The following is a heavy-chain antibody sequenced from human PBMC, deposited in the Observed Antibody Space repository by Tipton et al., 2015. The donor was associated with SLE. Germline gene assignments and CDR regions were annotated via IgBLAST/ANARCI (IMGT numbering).Heavy chain of an antibody. J-gene: IGHJ4*02. CDR3: ASSSGDGWYVGYIGS. Sequence: TLSLTCAVSGGSLSGYYWSWIRQSPGKGLERIDDINHVGRTNYNPSLRSRATISIDTSKNQFSLKLTSVTAADTAVYYCASSSGDGWYVGYIGSWGQGTLVTVSS. D-gene: IGHD6-19*01. V-gene: IGHV4-34*01. CDR1: GGSLSGYY. CDR2: INHVGRT.